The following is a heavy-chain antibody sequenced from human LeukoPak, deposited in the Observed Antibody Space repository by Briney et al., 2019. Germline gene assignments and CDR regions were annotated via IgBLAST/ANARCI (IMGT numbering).Heavy chain of an antibody. V-gene: IGHV3-73*01. CDR3: TREYSSGWPFDY. Sequence: GGSLKLSCAASGFTFSDSAIHWVRRASGKGLEWVGRIRSKADSYATTYVASVNGRFTISRADSKNTAYLQMNSLKNEDTAVYYCTREYSSGWPFDYWGQGTPVTLSS. CDR2: IRSKADSYAT. CDR1: GFTFSDSA. D-gene: IGHD6-19*01. J-gene: IGHJ4*02.